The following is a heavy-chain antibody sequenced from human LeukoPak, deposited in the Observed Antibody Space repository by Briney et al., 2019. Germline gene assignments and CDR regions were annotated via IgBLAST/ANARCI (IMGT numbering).Heavy chain of an antibody. D-gene: IGHD4-11*01. J-gene: IGHJ4*02. V-gene: IGHV3-15*07. CDR1: SFVFNNAF. CDR3: TTGLHYYFDY. Sequence: PGGSLRLSCVAPSFVFNNAFMNWVRQGPGKGLEWVGRIKTETDGGTTDFAAPVKGRFTISRDDSKNTFFLHMNSLKIEDTAVYYCTTGLHYYFDYWSQGTPVTVSS. CDR2: IKTETDGGTT.